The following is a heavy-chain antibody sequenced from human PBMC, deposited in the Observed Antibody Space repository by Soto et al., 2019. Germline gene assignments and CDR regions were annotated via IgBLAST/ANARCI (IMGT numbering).Heavy chain of an antibody. V-gene: IGHV4-4*02. D-gene: IGHD2-15*01. CDR3: ARDSRYCTDGGCSIMCDAFDV. CDR2: IYHSGAT. CDR1: RFSVTNNKY. Sequence: QAQLQESGPGLVRPSGTLSLTCTVSRFSVTNNKYWNWVRQSPGTALEWIGEIYHSGATYYNPSLSGRASISMDKYKNQTSRNLTAVTAADTAVYYCARDSRYCTDGGCSIMCDAFDVWGQGTLVTVSS. J-gene: IGHJ3*01.